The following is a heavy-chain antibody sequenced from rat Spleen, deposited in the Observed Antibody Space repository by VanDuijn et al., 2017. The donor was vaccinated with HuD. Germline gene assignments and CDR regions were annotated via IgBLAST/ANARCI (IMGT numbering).Heavy chain of an antibody. Sequence: EVQLQESGPGLVKPSQSLSLTCSVTGYSITSNYWGWIRKFPGNKMEWMGYISYSGSTSYNPSLKSRISITRDTSKNQFFLQLNSVTTEDTATYYGARHGAGYGVMDAWGQGASVTVSS. CDR3: ARHGAGYGVMDA. CDR2: ISYSGST. J-gene: IGHJ4*01. D-gene: IGHD4-3*01. CDR1: GYSITSNY. V-gene: IGHV3-1*01.